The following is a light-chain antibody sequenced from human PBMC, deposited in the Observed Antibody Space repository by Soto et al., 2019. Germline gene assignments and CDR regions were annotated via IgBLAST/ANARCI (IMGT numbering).Light chain of an antibody. CDR1: SSDIGAYNY. J-gene: IGLJ2*01. CDR2: DVS. Sequence: QSALTQPASVSGSPGQSITISCTGTSSDIGAYNYVFWYQHHPGKAPKLMIYDVSDRPSGVSNRFSGSKSGNTASLTISGLQPEDEADYYCSSYTTSSTLLFGGGTPLTVL. CDR3: SSYTTSSTLL. V-gene: IGLV2-14*03.